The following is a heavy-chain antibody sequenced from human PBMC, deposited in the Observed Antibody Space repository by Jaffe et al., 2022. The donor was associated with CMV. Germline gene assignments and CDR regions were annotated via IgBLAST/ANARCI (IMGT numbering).Heavy chain of an antibody. V-gene: IGHV3-21*01. J-gene: IGHJ4*02. CDR3: ARGDYGDYYNFDY. D-gene: IGHD4-17*01. CDR1: GFTFSSYS. CDR2: ISSSSSYI. Sequence: EVQLVESGGGLVKPGGSLRLSCAASGFTFSSYSMNWVRQAPGKGLEWVSSISSSSSYIYYADSVKGRFTISRDNAKNSLYLQMNSLRAEDTAVYYCARGDYGDYYNFDYWGQGTLVTVSS.